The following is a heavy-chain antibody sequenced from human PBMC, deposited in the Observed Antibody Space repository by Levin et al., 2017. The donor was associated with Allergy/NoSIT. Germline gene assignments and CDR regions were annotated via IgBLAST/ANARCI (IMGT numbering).Heavy chain of an antibody. D-gene: IGHD2-2*01. CDR1: GFTFSSYG. CDR2: ISYDGSNK. CDR3: AKVYGCSSTSCHEFDY. V-gene: IGHV3-30*18. J-gene: IGHJ4*02. Sequence: GGSLRLSCAASGFTFSSYGMHWVRQAPGKGLEWVAVISYDGSNKYYADSVKGRFTISRDNSKNTLYLQMNSLRAEDTAVYYCAKVYGCSSTSCHEFDYWGQGTLVTVSS.